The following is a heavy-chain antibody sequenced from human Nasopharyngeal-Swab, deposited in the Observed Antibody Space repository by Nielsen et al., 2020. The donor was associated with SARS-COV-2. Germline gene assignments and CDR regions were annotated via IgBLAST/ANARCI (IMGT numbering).Heavy chain of an antibody. CDR3: ARSYSGSYYYYMDV. Sequence: LSCTVSGGSISSYYWSWIRQPPGKGLEWIGYIYYSGSTNYNPSLKSRVTISVDTSKNQFSLKLSSVTAADTAVYYCARSYSGSYYYYMDVWGKGTTVTVSS. V-gene: IGHV4-59*01. CDR1: GGSISSYY. J-gene: IGHJ6*03. D-gene: IGHD2-21*01. CDR2: IYYSGST.